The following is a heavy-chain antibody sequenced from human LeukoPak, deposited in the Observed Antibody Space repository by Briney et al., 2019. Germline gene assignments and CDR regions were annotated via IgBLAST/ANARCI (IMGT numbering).Heavy chain of an antibody. CDR1: GYSFTDYY. Sequence: ASVKVSCKASGYSFTDYYMHWVRQAPGQGLESMGWINPDSGGTNYQQKFQGRVTMTRDTSISTAYMELSRLRSDDTAVYYCARGGHYYSYSMDVWGKGTTVTVSS. CDR3: ARGGHYYSYSMDV. V-gene: IGHV1-2*02. J-gene: IGHJ6*03. CDR2: INPDSGGT.